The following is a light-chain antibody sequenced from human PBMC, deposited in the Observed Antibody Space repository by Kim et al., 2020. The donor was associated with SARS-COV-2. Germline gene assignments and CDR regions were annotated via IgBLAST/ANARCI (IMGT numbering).Light chain of an antibody. V-gene: IGKV3-15*01. J-gene: IGKJ4*01. CDR3: QHYNTWPLT. CDR2: GAF. Sequence: EIVMTQFPDTLVVSPGERVTLSCRASQSLSNNLAWYQQKPGQAPRLLIYGAFIRATGIPARFSGSGFWTEFTLTISGLQSEDVAVYYCQHYNTWPLTFGGGTKVEI. CDR1: QSLSNN.